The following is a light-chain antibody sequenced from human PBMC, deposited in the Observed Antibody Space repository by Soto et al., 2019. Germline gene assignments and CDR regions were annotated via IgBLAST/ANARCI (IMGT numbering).Light chain of an antibody. CDR1: QSVSYN. J-gene: IGKJ4*01. CDR2: GAF. Sequence: EIVMTQSPATLSVSPGERATLSCRASQSVSYNLAWYQQKPGQGPRLLIYGAFTRATGIPARFSGSGSGTADTLTTISLQSADVAVYYCQQYKNWPPLTFGGGTKVDIK. V-gene: IGKV3D-15*01. CDR3: QQYKNWPPLT.